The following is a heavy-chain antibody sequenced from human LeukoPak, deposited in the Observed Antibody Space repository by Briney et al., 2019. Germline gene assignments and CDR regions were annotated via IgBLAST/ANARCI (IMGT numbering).Heavy chain of an antibody. V-gene: IGHV1-69*04. CDR1: GGTFSSYA. CDR3: ARVQSRGLYYFDY. Sequence: ASVKVSCKASGGTFSSYAISWVRQAPGQGLEWMGRITPILGIANYAQKFQGRVTITADKSTSTAYMELSSLRSEDTAVYYCARVQSRGLYYFDYWGQGTLVTVSS. CDR2: ITPILGIA. J-gene: IGHJ4*02.